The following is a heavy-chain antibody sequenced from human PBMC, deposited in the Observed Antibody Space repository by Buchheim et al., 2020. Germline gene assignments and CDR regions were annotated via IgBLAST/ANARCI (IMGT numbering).Heavy chain of an antibody. Sequence: EVQLVESGGGLVQPGGSLRLSCAASGFTFRIYSMSWVRQAPGKGLEWVSYISSSSGSTIYYADSVKGRFTISRENAKNSLFLQMNSLRADDTAVYYCATYSDSIPYWGQGTL. D-gene: IGHD4-11*01. CDR1: GFTFRIYS. V-gene: IGHV3-48*04. CDR2: ISSSSGSTI. CDR3: ATYSDSIPY. J-gene: IGHJ4*02.